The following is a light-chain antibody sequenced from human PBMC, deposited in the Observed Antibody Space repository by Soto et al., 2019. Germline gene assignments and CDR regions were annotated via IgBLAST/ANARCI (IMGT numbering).Light chain of an antibody. J-gene: IGKJ2*01. CDR2: KAS. Sequence: DIQMTQSPSTLSAYVGDRVTITCRASQSISSWLAWYQQKPGKAPKILIYKASTLQSGVPSRFSGGGSGTEFTLTISSLQPDDLATYYCQRYYTYSVNTFGQGTKMEIK. CDR1: QSISSW. CDR3: QRYYTYSVNT. V-gene: IGKV1-5*03.